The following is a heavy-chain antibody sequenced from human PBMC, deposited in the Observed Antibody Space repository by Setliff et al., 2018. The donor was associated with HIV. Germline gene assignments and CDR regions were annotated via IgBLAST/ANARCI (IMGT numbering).Heavy chain of an antibody. D-gene: IGHD3-22*01. J-gene: IGHJ4*02. V-gene: IGHV1-46*01. Sequence: ASVKVSCKAFGYTFTSYCIHWVRQAPGQGLEWLGMVNPSGGSIAYAQRFQGRVTMARDTSTNTVYMDLSGLRSDDTAVYYCARDFTYDYDSSGPGWGQGTLVTVSS. CDR3: ARDFTYDYDSSGPG. CDR1: GYTFTSYC. CDR2: VNPSGGSI.